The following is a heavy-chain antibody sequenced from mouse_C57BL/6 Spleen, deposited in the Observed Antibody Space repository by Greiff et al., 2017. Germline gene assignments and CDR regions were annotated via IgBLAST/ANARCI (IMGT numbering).Heavy chain of an antibody. CDR3: TRDYSNYGAMDY. CDR1: GFNIKDDY. V-gene: IGHV14-4*01. D-gene: IGHD2-5*01. CDR2: IDPENGDT. Sequence: VQLQQSGAELVRPGASVKLSCTASGFNIKDDYMHWVKQRPEQGLEWIGWIDPENGDTESASTFQGKATITADKSSNTAYLQLSSLTSEDTAVYYCTRDYSNYGAMDYWGQGTSVTVSS. J-gene: IGHJ4*01.